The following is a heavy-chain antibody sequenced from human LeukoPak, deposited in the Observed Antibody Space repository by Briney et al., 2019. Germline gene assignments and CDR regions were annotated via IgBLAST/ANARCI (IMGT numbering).Heavy chain of an antibody. CDR1: GVSISSGGYS. V-gene: IGHV4-30-2*01. Sequence: PSETLSLTCAVSGVSISSGGYSWSWSRQPPGKGLEWIGYIYHSGSTYYNPSLKSRVTISVDRSKNQFSLKLSSVTAADTAVYYCATGRTTVVTPYCFDYWGQGTLATVSS. CDR2: IYHSGST. CDR3: ATGRTTVVTPYCFDY. D-gene: IGHD4-23*01. J-gene: IGHJ4*02.